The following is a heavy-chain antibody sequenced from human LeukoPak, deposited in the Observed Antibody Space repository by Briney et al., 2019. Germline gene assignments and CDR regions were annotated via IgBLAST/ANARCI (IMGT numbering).Heavy chain of an antibody. Sequence: GSEKVSCKVSGYTLTELSMHWVRQAPGKGLEWMGGFDPEDGETIYAQKFQGRVTMTEDTSTDTAYMELSSLRSEDTAVYYCATARFAVVVPAAPLYYYGMDVWGQGTTVTVSS. D-gene: IGHD2-2*01. J-gene: IGHJ6*02. CDR1: GYTLTELS. CDR2: FDPEDGET. CDR3: ATARFAVVVPAAPLYYYGMDV. V-gene: IGHV1-24*01.